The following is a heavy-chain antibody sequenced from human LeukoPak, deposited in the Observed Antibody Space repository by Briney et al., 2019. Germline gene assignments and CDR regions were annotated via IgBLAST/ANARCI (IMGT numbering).Heavy chain of an antibody. J-gene: IGHJ4*02. V-gene: IGHV4-59*01. CDR1: GDSISSYS. CDR3: ARVEGGSGWYYFDY. Sequence: PSETLSLTCTVSGDSISSYSWRWMQQPPGHGLVWIGYPNYSVTTNYNPSLKSRVTISVDTSKNHFSLKLSSVTAADTAVYYCARVEGGSGWYYFDYWGQGTLVTVSS. D-gene: IGHD6-19*01. CDR2: PNYSVTT.